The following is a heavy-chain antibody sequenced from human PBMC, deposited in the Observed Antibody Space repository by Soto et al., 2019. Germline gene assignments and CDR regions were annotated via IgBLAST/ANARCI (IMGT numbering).Heavy chain of an antibody. Sequence: ASVKVSCKYSGGTFSSYSISWVRQAPGQGLECMGGIIPIFGTANYAQKFQGRVTITADESTSTAYMELSSLRSEDTAVYYCARDRGLRGNVWGQGTTVTVSS. CDR3: ARDRGLRGNV. J-gene: IGHJ6*02. D-gene: IGHD3-16*01. CDR1: GGTFSSYS. V-gene: IGHV1-69*13. CDR2: IIPIFGTA.